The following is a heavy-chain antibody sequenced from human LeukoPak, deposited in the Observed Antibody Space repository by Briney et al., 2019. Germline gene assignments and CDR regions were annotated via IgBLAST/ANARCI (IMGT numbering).Heavy chain of an antibody. CDR3: ARHIRSNGWYSDY. CDR2: IYPSGGT. D-gene: IGHD6-19*01. J-gene: IGHJ4*02. CDR1: GITVSDNF. Sequence: GGSLRLSCAASGITVSDNFMTWARQAPGKGLEWVSVIYPSGGTYYADSVKGRFTISRDSSKNTLYLEMNSLRAEDSAVYYCARHIRSNGWYSDYWGQGTLVTVSS. V-gene: IGHV3-53*01.